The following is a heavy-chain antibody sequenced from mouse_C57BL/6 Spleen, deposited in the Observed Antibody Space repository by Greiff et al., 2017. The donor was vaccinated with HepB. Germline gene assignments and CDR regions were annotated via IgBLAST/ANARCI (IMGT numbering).Heavy chain of an antibody. CDR1: GFTFSSYG. CDR2: ISSGGSYT. CDR3: ARSMVTTYYDY. Sequence: DVQLVESGGDLVKPGGSLKLSCAASGFTFSSYGMSWVRQTPDKRLEWVATISSGGSYTYYPDSVKGRFTISRDNAKNTLYLQMSSLKSEDTAMYYCARSMVTTYYDYWGQGTTLTVSS. V-gene: IGHV5-6*01. J-gene: IGHJ2*01. D-gene: IGHD2-2*01.